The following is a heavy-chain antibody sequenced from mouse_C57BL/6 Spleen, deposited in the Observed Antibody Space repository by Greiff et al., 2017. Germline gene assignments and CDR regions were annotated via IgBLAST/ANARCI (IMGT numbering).Heavy chain of an antibody. CDR3: ARHGDSNYPFAY. D-gene: IGHD2-5*01. V-gene: IGHV2-6-1*01. CDR1: GFSLTSYG. Sequence: VQRVESGPGLVAPSQSLSITCTVSGFSLTSYGVHWVRQPPGKGLEWLVVIWSDGSTTSNSTLKSRLSISKDNSKSQVFLKMNRHQTDATAMYYCARHGDSNYPFAYWGQGTLVTVSA. J-gene: IGHJ3*01. CDR2: IWSDGST.